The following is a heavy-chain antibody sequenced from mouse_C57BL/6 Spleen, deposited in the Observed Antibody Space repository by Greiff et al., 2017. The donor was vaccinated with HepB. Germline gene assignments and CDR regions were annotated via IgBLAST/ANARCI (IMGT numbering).Heavy chain of an antibody. D-gene: IGHD2-3*01. V-gene: IGHV1-18*01. J-gene: IGHJ4*01. CDR3: ARTDDGYYGYAMDY. CDR1: GYTFTDYN. CDR2: INPNNGGT. Sequence: EVQLVESGPELVKPGASVKIPCKASGYTFTDYNMDWVKQSHGKSLEWIGDINPNNGGTIYNQKFKGKATLTVDKSSSTAYMELRSLTSEDTAVYYCARTDDGYYGYAMDYWGQGTSVTVSS.